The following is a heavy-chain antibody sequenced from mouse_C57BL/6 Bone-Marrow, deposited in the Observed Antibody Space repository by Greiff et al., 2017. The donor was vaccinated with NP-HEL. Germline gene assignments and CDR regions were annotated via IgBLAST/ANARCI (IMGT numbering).Heavy chain of an antibody. CDR1: GYTFSSYW. CDR2: IYPSDSYT. V-gene: IGHV1-50*01. Sequence: VQLQQPGAELVKPGASVKLSCKASGYTFSSYWMQWVKQRPGKGLEWIGQIYPSDSYTNYNEKFKGKATMTADKSSSTAYMQLSSLTSEDSAVYYCAREDYYCYYDVGGRGTTVTVSA. J-gene: IGHJ1*03. D-gene: IGHD2-4*01. CDR3: AREDYYCYYDV.